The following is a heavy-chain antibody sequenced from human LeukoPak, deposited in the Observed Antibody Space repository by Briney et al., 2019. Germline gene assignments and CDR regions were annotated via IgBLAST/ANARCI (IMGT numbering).Heavy chain of an antibody. Sequence: ASVKVSCKASGGTFSSYAISWVRQAPGQGLEWMGRIIPILGIANYAQKFQGRVTITANKSTSTAYMELSSLRSEDTAVYYCAREVIQLWPGSTDYYGMDVWGQGTTVTVSS. CDR1: GGTFSSYA. V-gene: IGHV1-69*04. J-gene: IGHJ6*02. CDR2: IIPILGIA. D-gene: IGHD5-18*01. CDR3: AREVIQLWPGSTDYYGMDV.